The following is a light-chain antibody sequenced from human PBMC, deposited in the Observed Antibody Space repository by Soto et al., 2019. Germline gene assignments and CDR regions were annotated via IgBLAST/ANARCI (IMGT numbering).Light chain of an antibody. CDR1: QSISSS. Sequence: DIPMPPSPSSLSASVGDRVAITCRASQSISSSLNWYQWKPGNAPKLLIYDASTLESGVPSRFSGGGSGTEFTLTINNLQPDDLATYICQQYKSYSTVGRGTKVDIK. J-gene: IGKJ1*01. CDR2: DAS. CDR3: QQYKSYST. V-gene: IGKV1-5*01.